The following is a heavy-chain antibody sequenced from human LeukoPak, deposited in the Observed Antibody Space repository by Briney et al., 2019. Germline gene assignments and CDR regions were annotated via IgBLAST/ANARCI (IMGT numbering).Heavy chain of an antibody. D-gene: IGHD1-7*01. Sequence: GASVKVSCKASGYTFTSYGISWVRQAPGQGLEWMGWINPNSGGTNYAQKFQGRVTMTRDTSISTAYMELNSLRAEDTAVYYCAGVLGLTGTWGYMDVWGKGTTVTVSS. CDR1: GYTFTSYG. CDR2: INPNSGGT. V-gene: IGHV1-2*02. CDR3: AGVLGLTGTWGYMDV. J-gene: IGHJ6*03.